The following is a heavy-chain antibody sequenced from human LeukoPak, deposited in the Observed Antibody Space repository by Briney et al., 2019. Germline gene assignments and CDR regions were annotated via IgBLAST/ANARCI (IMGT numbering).Heavy chain of an antibody. Sequence: ASVKVSCKASGYTFTGYYMHWVRQAPGQGLEWMGWINPNSGGTNYAQKFQGRVTMTRDTSISTAYMELSRPRSDDTAVYYCAIGKVGATEFDYWGQGTLVTVSS. CDR1: GYTFTGYY. D-gene: IGHD1-26*01. J-gene: IGHJ4*02. CDR2: INPNSGGT. V-gene: IGHV1-2*02. CDR3: AIGKVGATEFDY.